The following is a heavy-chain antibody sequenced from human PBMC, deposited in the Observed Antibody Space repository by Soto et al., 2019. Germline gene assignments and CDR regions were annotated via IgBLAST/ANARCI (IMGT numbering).Heavy chain of an antibody. Sequence: QVQLVQSGTEVKKPGASVKLSCKASGYTFTNSDINWVRQATGQRLEWMGWMNPYSSNTGYVLKFQGRVTMTSNTSISTAYMELRNLRSEDTAVYYCAKSNRGWGYWFDPWGQGALVIVSS. D-gene: IGHD3-16*01. V-gene: IGHV1-8*01. J-gene: IGHJ5*02. CDR2: MNPYSSNT. CDR3: AKSNRGWGYWFDP. CDR1: GYTFTNSD.